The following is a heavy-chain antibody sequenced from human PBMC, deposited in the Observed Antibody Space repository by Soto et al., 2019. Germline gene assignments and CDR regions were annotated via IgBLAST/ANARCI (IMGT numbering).Heavy chain of an antibody. CDR1: GYTFTTYP. Sequence: ASVKVSCKXSGYTFTTYPIHWVRQAPGQSLEWMGWINPANGDTGYSQNFQGRVTITRDTSARTAYMELSSLRSEDTAVYYCARKDYYGSGIYYFDYWGQGTLVTVSS. V-gene: IGHV1-3*01. CDR2: INPANGDT. D-gene: IGHD3-10*01. CDR3: ARKDYYGSGIYYFDY. J-gene: IGHJ4*02.